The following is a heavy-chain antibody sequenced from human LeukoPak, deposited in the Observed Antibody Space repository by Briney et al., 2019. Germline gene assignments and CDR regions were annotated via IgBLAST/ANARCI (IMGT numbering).Heavy chain of an antibody. Sequence: PGGALPLSCASSGFTFRSYWRHWVRQVPGGGLVWFSRTNTDGRTTSYADSVKGRFTISRDNAKNMLYLQMNSLRVEDTAVYYCARIEDRGAAFDSWGQGVLVTVSS. CDR3: ARIEDRGAAFDS. V-gene: IGHV3-74*01. J-gene: IGHJ4*02. D-gene: IGHD3-22*01. CDR2: TNTDGRTT. CDR1: GFTFRSYW.